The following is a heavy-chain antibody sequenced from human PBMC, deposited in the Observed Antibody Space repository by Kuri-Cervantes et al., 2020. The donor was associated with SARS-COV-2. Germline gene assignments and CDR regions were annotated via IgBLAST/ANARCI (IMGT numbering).Heavy chain of an antibody. J-gene: IGHJ6*02. CDR2: IIPILGIA. CDR3: ARVGREGGYEGQWLRYYYYYGMDV. CDR1: GYTFTSYA. Sequence: SVKVSCKASGYTFTSYAISWVRQAPGQGLEWMGGIIPILGIANYAQKFQGRVTITADKSTSTAYMELSSLRSEDTAVYYCARVGREGGYEGQWLRYYYYYGMDVWGQGTTVTVSS. D-gene: IGHD5-12*01. V-gene: IGHV1-69*10.